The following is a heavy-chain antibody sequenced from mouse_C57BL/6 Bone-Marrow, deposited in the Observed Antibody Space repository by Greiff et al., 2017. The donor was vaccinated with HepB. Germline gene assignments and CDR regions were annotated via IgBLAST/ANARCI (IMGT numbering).Heavy chain of an antibody. V-gene: IGHV5-17*01. Sequence: EVQGVESGGGLVKPGGSLKLSCAASGFTFSDYGMHWVRQAPEKGLEWVAYISSGSSTIYYADTVKGRFTISRDNAKNTLFLQMTSLRSEDTAMYYCARGNYYGRAWFAYWGQGTLVTVSA. CDR3: ARGNYYGRAWFAY. CDR2: ISSGSSTI. J-gene: IGHJ3*01. CDR1: GFTFSDYG. D-gene: IGHD1-1*01.